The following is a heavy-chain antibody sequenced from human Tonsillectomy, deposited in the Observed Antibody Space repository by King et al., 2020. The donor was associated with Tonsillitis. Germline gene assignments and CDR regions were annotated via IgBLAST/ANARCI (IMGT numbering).Heavy chain of an antibody. CDR1: GFTFSNYA. V-gene: IGHV3-30*04. J-gene: IGHJ6*02. D-gene: IGHD6-19*01. CDR3: ARGVAVAGYYYYGMDV. CDR2: ISYDVTNK. Sequence: VQLVESGGGVVQPGRSLRLSCAASGFTFSNYAMYWVRQAPGKGLEWVAVISYDVTNKYYADSVKGRFTISRDNSKNTLYLQMHSLRAEDTAVYYCARGVAVAGYYYYGMDVWGQGTTVTVSS.